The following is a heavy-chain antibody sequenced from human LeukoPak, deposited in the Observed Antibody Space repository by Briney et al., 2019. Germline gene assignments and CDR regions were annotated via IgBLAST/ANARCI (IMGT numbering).Heavy chain of an antibody. CDR2: ISPKSGDT. Sequence: GASVKVSCKASGYSFTDNYIHWVRQAPGQGLEWMGWISPKSGDTNYAQKFQGRVTMTRDTSISTAYMEVSSLRSDDTAVYYCATFAGSSWPKNWGQGTLVTVSS. V-gene: IGHV1-2*02. CDR1: GYSFTDNY. J-gene: IGHJ4*02. CDR3: ATFAGSSWPKN. D-gene: IGHD6-13*01.